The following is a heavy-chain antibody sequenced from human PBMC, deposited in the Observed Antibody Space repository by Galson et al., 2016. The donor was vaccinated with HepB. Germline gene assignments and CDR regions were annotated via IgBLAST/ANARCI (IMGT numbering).Heavy chain of an antibody. CDR2: IHPGDAEA. J-gene: IGHJ4*02. D-gene: IGHD3-10*01. Sequence: QSGAEVKKPGESLTISCKVSGYIFINYWIGWVRQMPGKGLELMGIIHPGDAEARYSPSFRGQVTLSVDKSTSTAYLQWSSLKASDTAMYYCARNYYYDSGSDYLVVELDHWGQGTLVTVSS. CDR1: GYIFINYW. V-gene: IGHV5-51*01. CDR3: ARNYYYDSGSDYLVVELDH.